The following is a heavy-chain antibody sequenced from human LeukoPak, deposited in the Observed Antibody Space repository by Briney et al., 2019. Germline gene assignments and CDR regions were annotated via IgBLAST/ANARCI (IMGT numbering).Heavy chain of an antibody. CDR2: ISYDGSNK. CDR3: ASDFDY. V-gene: IGHV3-30*03. J-gene: IGHJ4*02. CDR1: GFTFSSYG. Sequence: GRSLRLSCAASGFTFSSYGMHWVRQAPGKGLEWVAVISYDGSNKYYADSVKGRFTISRDNSKNTLYLQMNSLRAEDTAVYYCASDFDYWGQGTLVTVSS.